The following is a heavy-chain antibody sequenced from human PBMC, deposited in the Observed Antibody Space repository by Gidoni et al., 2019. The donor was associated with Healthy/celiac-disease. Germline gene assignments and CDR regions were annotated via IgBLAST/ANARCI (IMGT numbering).Heavy chain of an antibody. CDR2: INHSGST. V-gene: IGHV4-34*01. CDR1: GGSFSGYS. D-gene: IGHD3-10*01. J-gene: IGHJ4*02. Sequence: QVQLQQWGAGLLKPSETLSLTCAVYGGSFSGYSWSWIRQPPGKGLEWIGEINHSGSTNYNPSLKSRVTISVDTSKNQFSLKLSSVTDADTAVYYCARGGPMAAKKNDYWGQGTLVTVSS. CDR3: ARGGPMAAKKNDY.